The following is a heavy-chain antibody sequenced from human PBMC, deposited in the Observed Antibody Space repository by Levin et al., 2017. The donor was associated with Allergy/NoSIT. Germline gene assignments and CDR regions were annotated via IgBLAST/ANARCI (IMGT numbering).Heavy chain of an antibody. CDR3: ATCPSTRCYFVQRDYNYSGMDV. Sequence: GESLKISCEASGFTFRSYSMNWVRQAPGKGLEWVSSISNSGSYIYYADSLKGRFTISRDNAQNSLYLQMNSLRAEDTGVYYCATCPSTRCYFVQRDYNYSGMDVWGQGTTVTVSS. D-gene: IGHD2-2*01. CDR2: ISNSGSYI. CDR1: GFTFRSYS. J-gene: IGHJ6*02. V-gene: IGHV3-21*01.